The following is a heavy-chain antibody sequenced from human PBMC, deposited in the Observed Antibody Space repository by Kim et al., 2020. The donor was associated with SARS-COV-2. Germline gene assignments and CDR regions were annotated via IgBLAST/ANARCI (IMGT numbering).Heavy chain of an antibody. Sequence: GGSLRLSCAASGFTFSSYGMHWVRQAPGKGLEWVAVISYDGSNKYYADSVKGRFTISRDNSKNTLYLQMNSLRAEDTAVYYCAKELSTPFYVLSLDYWGQGTLVTVSS. CDR1: GFTFSSYG. CDR3: AKELSTPFYVLSLDY. V-gene: IGHV3-30*18. CDR2: ISYDGSNK. D-gene: IGHD3-16*01. J-gene: IGHJ4*02.